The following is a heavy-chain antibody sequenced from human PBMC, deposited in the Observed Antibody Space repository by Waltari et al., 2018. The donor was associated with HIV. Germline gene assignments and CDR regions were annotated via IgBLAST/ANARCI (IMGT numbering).Heavy chain of an antibody. V-gene: IGHV3-30*15. D-gene: IGHD2-15*01. Sequence: LVESAGDLVQSGTSLRLSREDSRFSFSDYVTFWVRQAPGKGLGWLAVISNDGKNKKYGDSVKGRFNVSRDNVKNTRYLYMSRLRPEDTAVYYCVRETSGRDAFDIWGLGTQVIVSS. CDR1: RFSFSDYV. CDR2: ISNDGKNK. CDR3: VRETSGRDAFDI. J-gene: IGHJ3*02.